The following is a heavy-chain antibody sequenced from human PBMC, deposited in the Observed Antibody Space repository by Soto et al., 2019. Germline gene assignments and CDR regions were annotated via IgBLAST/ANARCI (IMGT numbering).Heavy chain of an antibody. Sequence: ASVKVSCKASGYTFTSYYMHWVRQAPGQGLEWMGIINPSGGSTRYAQKFQGRVTMTRDTSTSTVYMDLSSLTSEDTAVYYCAKDRRPFDIWGQGTMVTVSS. CDR2: INPSGGST. CDR1: GYTFTSYY. J-gene: IGHJ3*02. V-gene: IGHV1-46*01. CDR3: AKDRRPFDI.